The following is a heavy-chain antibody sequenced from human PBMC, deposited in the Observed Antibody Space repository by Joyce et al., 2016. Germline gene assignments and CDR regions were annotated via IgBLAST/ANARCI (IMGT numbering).Heavy chain of an antibody. J-gene: IGHJ4*01. CDR2: IYTDDSDS. Sequence: EVQLVQSRAEVKKPGESLKISCKVSGYTFSNYGIGWVRQMPGKGLEWMGIIYTDDSDSKYSPSFQGQVTISADKSISTAYLQWRSLKASDTAIYYCARRGKTAAGIFFDYWGHGTLVTVSP. CDR1: GYTFSNYG. V-gene: IGHV5-51*01. D-gene: IGHD6-25*01. CDR3: ARRGKTAAGIFFDY.